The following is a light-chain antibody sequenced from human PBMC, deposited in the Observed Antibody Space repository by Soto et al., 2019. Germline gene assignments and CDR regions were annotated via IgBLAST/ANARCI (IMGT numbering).Light chain of an antibody. CDR1: QSVSSNY. CDR3: QQYGRSPT. J-gene: IGKJ1*01. CDR2: DVS. Sequence: EIVLTQSPGTLSLSPGERATLSCRSSQSVSSNYLAWYQQKPDQAPRRVIYDVSGRATGIPDRFSGSGSGTDFTLTISRLEPEDFAVYYCQQYGRSPTFGQGTKVEIK. V-gene: IGKV3-20*01.